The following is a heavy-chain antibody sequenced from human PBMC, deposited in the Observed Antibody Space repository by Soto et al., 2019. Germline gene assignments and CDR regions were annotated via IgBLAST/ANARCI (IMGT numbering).Heavy chain of an antibody. J-gene: IGHJ4*02. CDR1: GFTFSSYG. Sequence: PGGSLRLSCAASGFTFSSYGMHWVRQAPGKGLEWVAVIWYDGSNKYYADSVKGRFTISRDNSKNTLYLQMNSLRAEDTAVYYCARGPHYYASSGYLDYWGQGTMVTVSS. D-gene: IGHD3-22*01. CDR2: IWYDGSNK. CDR3: ARGPHYYASSGYLDY. V-gene: IGHV3-33*01.